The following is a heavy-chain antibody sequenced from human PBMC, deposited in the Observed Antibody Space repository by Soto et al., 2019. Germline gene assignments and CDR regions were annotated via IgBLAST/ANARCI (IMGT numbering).Heavy chain of an antibody. V-gene: IGHV3-23*01. J-gene: IGHJ4*02. CDR2: ISGSGGST. Sequence: EVQLLESGGGLVQPGGSLRLSCVASGHTFHHYAMSWVRQAPGKGLEWVSGISGSGGSTYYTDSLRGRFTISRDDSKNTLYSQMNSLRADDTAVYYCAKVSRGIGVVPAALNWGQGTLVTVSS. CDR3: AKVSRGIGVVPAALN. D-gene: IGHD2-2*01. CDR1: GHTFHHYA.